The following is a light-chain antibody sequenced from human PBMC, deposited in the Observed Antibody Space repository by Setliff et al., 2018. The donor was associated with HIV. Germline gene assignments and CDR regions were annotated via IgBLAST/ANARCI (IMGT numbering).Light chain of an antibody. CDR1: SSNIGNNY. CDR3: AAWDDLSSPDVQ. Sequence: QSVLTQPPSVSATPGQTVTMSCSGSSSNIGNNYVYWYQQLPGMAPKLLIYRNNQRPSDVPERFSGSKSGTSASLAISGLRSEDEAGYYCAAWDDLSSPDVQFGGGTKVTVL. V-gene: IGLV1-47*01. CDR2: RNN. J-gene: IGLJ2*01.